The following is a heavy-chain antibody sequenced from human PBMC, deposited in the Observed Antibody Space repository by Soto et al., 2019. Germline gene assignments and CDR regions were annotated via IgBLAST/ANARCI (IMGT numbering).Heavy chain of an antibody. CDR3: ARDHKGVVPNFVWFDP. CDR1: GDSVSSNSAA. V-gene: IGHV6-1*01. Sequence: SPTLSLTCAISGDSVSSNSAAWNWIRQSPSRGLEWLGRTYYRSKWYNDYAVSVKSRITINPDTSKNQFSLQLNSVTPEDTAVYYCARDHKGVVPNFVWFDPWGQGTLVTVSS. CDR2: TYYRSKWYN. D-gene: IGHD3-9*01. J-gene: IGHJ5*02.